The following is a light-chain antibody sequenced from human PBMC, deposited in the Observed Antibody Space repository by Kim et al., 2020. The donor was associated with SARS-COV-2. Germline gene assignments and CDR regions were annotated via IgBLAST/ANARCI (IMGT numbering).Light chain of an antibody. Sequence: ASVGARVTITCRASQGLTSRLAWYQQKPGKAPELLIYDASTLQSGVPSRLSGTGSGTDFTLTISSLQPEDFATYYCQQASCLPTTFGQGTRLEIK. CDR1: QGLTSR. J-gene: IGKJ5*01. CDR2: DAS. CDR3: QQASCLPTT. V-gene: IGKV1-12*01.